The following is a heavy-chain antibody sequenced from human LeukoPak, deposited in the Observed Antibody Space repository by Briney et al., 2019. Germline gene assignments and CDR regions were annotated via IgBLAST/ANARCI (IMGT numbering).Heavy chain of an antibody. V-gene: IGHV3-74*01. Sequence: PGGSLRLSCAASGFSFSNYWMHWVGQVPGKGLEWVSRINSDGSSTSYADSVKGRFTISRDNAKNTLYLQMNSLRAEDTAVYYCASRAVSGTYYVYYFDYWGQGTLVTVSS. J-gene: IGHJ4*02. CDR3: ASRAVSGTYYVYYFDY. CDR1: GFSFSNYW. D-gene: IGHD1-26*01. CDR2: INSDGSST.